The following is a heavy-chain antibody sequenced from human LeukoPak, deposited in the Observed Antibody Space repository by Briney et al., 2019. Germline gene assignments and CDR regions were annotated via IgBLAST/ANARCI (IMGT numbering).Heavy chain of an antibody. CDR2: IYTSGST. J-gene: IGHJ4*02. CDR3: ARDRGFGY. Sequence: SETLSLTCTVCGGSISSGSYYWSWIRQPAGKGLEWIGRIYTSGSTNYNPSLKSRVTISVDTSKNQFSLKLSSVTAADTAVYYCARDRGFGYWGQGTLVTVSS. CDR1: GGSISSGSYY. D-gene: IGHD3-16*01. V-gene: IGHV4-61*02.